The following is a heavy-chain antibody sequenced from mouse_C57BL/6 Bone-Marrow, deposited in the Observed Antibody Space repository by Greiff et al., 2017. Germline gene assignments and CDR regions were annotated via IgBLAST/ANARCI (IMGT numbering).Heavy chain of an antibody. CDR1: GYTFTSYW. J-gene: IGHJ3*01. CDR3: ARSRLTGFAY. V-gene: IGHV1-64*01. CDR2: IHPNSGST. D-gene: IGHD3-2*02. Sequence: QVQLQQPGAELVKPGASVKLSCKASGYTFTSYWMHWVKQRPGQGLEWIGMIHPNSGSTNYNEKFKSKATLTVDKSSSTAYMQLSSLTSENSAVYYCARSRLTGFAYWGQGTLVTVSA.